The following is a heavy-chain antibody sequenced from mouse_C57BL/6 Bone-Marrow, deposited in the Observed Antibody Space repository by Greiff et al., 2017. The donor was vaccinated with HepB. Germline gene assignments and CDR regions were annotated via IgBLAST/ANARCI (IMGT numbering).Heavy chain of an antibody. CDR1: GYTFTDYE. D-gene: IGHD2-2*01. Sequence: VKLQESGAELVRPGASVTLSCKASGYTFTDYEMHWVKQTPVHGLEWIGAIDPETGGTAYNQKFKGKAILTADKSSSTAYMELRSLTSEDSAVYYCTRWGLRRKGDYWGQGTTLTVSS. J-gene: IGHJ2*01. V-gene: IGHV1-15*01. CDR3: TRWGLRRKGDY. CDR2: IDPETGGT.